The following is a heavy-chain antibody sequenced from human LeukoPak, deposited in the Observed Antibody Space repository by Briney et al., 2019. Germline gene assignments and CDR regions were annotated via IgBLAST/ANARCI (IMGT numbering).Heavy chain of an antibody. CDR2: IKSKTDGGTT. CDR1: GFTFSNAW. D-gene: IGHD3-16*02. V-gene: IGHV3-15*01. Sequence: GGSLRLSCAASGFTFSNAWMSWVRQAPGKGLEWVGRIKSKTDGGTTDYAAPVKGRFTISRDDSKNTLYLQMNSLKTEDTAVYYCTTAPTEKYDYVWGSYRSYYFDYWGQGTLVTVST. CDR3: TTAPTEKYDYVWGSYRSYYFDY. J-gene: IGHJ4*02.